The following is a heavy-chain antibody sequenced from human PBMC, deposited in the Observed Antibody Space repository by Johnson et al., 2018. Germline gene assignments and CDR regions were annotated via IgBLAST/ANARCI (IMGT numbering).Heavy chain of an antibody. CDR1: GFTFSSYA. CDR2: ISASGGST. V-gene: IGHV3-23*04. J-gene: IGHJ1*01. Sequence: EVQLVESGGGLVQPGGSLRLSCAASGFTFSSYAMSWVRQAPGKGLEWVSGISASGGSTYYEDSVKGRFTISRDDAKNTAYLQMNSLKTEDTAVYYCTRADYSGTYFRWGQGTRVTVSS. D-gene: IGHD1-26*01. CDR3: TRADYSGTYFR.